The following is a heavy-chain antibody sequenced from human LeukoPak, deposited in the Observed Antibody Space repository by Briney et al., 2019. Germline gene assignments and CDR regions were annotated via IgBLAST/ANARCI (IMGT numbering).Heavy chain of an antibody. CDR3: AKDSAPGYYDILTGYQYDYFDY. V-gene: IGHV3-23*01. Sequence: PGGSLRLSCVGSGFTFRSHAMSWVRQAPEKGLEFVSGIYENGGTTYYADSVKGRFSISRDNSKNTLYLQMDSLRGEDTAVYYCAKDSAPGYYDILTGYQYDYFDYWGQGTLVTVSS. D-gene: IGHD3-9*01. CDR2: IYENGGTT. CDR1: GFTFRSHA. J-gene: IGHJ4*02.